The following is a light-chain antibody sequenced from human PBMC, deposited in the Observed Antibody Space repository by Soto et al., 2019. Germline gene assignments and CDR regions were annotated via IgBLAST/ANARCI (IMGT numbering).Light chain of an antibody. J-gene: IGKJ5*01. CDR2: DAS. CDR1: QDITNN. CDR3: QQYDNVPLT. V-gene: IGKV1-33*01. Sequence: DVQMTHCRSSLSAPVGDRVTITCQASQDITNNLTWYQQKPGKAHIXLIYDASDLHTGVPSRFSGSGSGTDFTFTISSLQPEDIETYYCQQYDNVPLTFGQGTRLEN.